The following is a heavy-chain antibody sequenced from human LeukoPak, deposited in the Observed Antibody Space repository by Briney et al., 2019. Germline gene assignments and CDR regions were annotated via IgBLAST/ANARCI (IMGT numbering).Heavy chain of an antibody. J-gene: IGHJ4*02. CDR3: ARGERATAGTGPYYFHY. CDR1: GGSISSYY. D-gene: IGHD6-13*01. Sequence: SETLSLTCTVSGGSISSYYWSWVRQPPGKGLEWIGYIYYSGSTNYNPSLKSRVTISVDTTNNQFSLKQSSVTAADTAVYYCARGERATAGTGPYYFHYWGQGALVTVSP. CDR2: IYYSGST. V-gene: IGHV4-59*01.